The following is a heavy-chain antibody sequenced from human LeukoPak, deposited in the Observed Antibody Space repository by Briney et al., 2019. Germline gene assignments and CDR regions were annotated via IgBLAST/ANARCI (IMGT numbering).Heavy chain of an antibody. CDR3: ARLQSSGSLAAFDI. V-gene: IGHV1-2*02. D-gene: IGHD1-26*01. Sequence: ASVKVSCKASGYTFTGYYMHWVRQAPGQGLEWMGWINPNSGGTNYAQKFQGRVTMTRDTSISTAYMELSRLRSDDTAVYYCARLQSSGSLAAFDIWGQGTLVTVCS. CDR2: INPNSGGT. CDR1: GYTFTGYY. J-gene: IGHJ3*02.